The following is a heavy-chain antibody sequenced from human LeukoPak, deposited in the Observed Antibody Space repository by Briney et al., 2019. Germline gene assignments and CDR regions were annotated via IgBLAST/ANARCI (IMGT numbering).Heavy chain of an antibody. CDR3: ARHYSTSSSDY. Sequence: ESLKISCKGSGYSFTSYWIGWVRQMPGKGLGWIGIIYPGDCDTRYSPSFQGQVSLSADKSISTAYLQWSSLRASDTGMYYCARHYSTSSSDYWGQGTMVIVSS. CDR2: IYPGDCDT. J-gene: IGHJ4*02. CDR1: GYSFTSYW. D-gene: IGHD6-6*01. V-gene: IGHV5-51*01.